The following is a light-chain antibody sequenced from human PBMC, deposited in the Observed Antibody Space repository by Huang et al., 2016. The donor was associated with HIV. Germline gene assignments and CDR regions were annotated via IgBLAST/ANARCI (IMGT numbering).Light chain of an antibody. CDR3: QQYNNWPPLT. Sequence: EIVMTQSPATLSVSPGERATLSCRSSQILSSRLAWYQKKPGQPPRLLIYDASTRATDIPARFSGSGSGTEFTLTISSLQSEDVAVYYCQQYNNWPPLTFGGGTKVEIK. CDR1: QILSSR. V-gene: IGKV3-15*01. CDR2: DAS. J-gene: IGKJ4*01.